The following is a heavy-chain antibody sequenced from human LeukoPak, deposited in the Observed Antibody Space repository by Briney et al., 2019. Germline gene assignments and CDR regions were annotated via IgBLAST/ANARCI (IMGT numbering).Heavy chain of an antibody. Sequence: GGSLRLSCTASGVTLSSYAMSWARQAPGKGLEWVSGISSSGSGGNTYYADSVKGRFTISRDNSKNTLYLRMNSLRAEDTAVYYCASMAGYSYGSTGDYWGQGTLVTVSS. CDR2: ISSSGSGGNT. CDR1: GVTLSSYA. D-gene: IGHD5-18*01. V-gene: IGHV3-23*01. CDR3: ASMAGYSYGSTGDY. J-gene: IGHJ4*02.